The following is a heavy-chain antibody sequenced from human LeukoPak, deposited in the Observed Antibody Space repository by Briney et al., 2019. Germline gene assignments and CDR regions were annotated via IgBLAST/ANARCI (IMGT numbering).Heavy chain of an antibody. CDR3: ARTTEGGYTYDYFYYYYMDV. CDR2: IHHSGST. D-gene: IGHD5-18*01. V-gene: IGHV4-38-2*02. J-gene: IGHJ6*03. CDR1: GYSISSGYN. Sequence: SESLSLTCNVSGYSISSGYNWGWIRQPPGKGLEWSWSIHHSGSTYYTPSLKSRVTITVDTSKNPSSLKLSCVTAADTAVYYCARTTEGGYTYDYFYYYYMDVWGKGTTVTISS.